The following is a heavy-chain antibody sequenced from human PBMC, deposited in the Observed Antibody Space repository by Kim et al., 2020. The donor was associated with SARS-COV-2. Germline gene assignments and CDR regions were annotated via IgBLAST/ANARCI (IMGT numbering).Heavy chain of an antibody. D-gene: IGHD3-10*01. Sequence: GGSLRLSCAASGFTFSSLAMTWVRQAPGKGLELVSAISGSGGATHYADSVKGRFTISRDNSKNTLYVQMNSLTAEDTAVYYCATSREFRLDNWGQGTLVTVSS. CDR2: ISGSGGAT. CDR1: GFTFSSLA. J-gene: IGHJ4*02. V-gene: IGHV3-23*01. CDR3: ATSREFRLDN.